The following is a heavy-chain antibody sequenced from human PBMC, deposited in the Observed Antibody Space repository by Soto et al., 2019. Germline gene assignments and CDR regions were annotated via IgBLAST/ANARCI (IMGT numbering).Heavy chain of an antibody. CDR1: GFNFDNYG. CDR3: AKDRVGGTFYTPLAF. Sequence: HPGGSLRLSCQASGFNFDNYGMHWVRQAPGEGLEWVAVITYDGSFQYYADSVKGRFTISRDNSKNTLSLHLNTLKPEDTAVYHCAKDRVGGTFYTPLAFWGQGTLVTVSS. CDR2: ITYDGSFQ. V-gene: IGHV3-30*18. J-gene: IGHJ4*02. D-gene: IGHD1-7*01.